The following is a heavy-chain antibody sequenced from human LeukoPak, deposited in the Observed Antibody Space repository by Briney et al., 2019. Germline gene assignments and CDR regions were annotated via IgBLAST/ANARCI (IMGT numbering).Heavy chain of an antibody. V-gene: IGHV1-46*01. CDR2: INPSGGNT. D-gene: IGHD5-12*01. CDR1: GYTFTSYY. Sequence: VASVKVSCKASGYTFTSYYMHWVRQAPGQGLEWMGIINPSGGNTGYAQNFQGRVTMTRDTSISTAYMELSSLTSEDTAVYYCTRNIVATTNYDYWGQGTLVTVSS. CDR3: TRNIVATTNYDY. J-gene: IGHJ4*02.